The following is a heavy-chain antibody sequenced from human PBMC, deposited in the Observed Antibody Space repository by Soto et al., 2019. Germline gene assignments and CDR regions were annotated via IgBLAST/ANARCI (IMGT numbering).Heavy chain of an antibody. Sequence: GESLKISCKGSGYSFTSYWIGWVRQMPGKGLEWMGIIYPGDSDTRYSPSFQGQVTISADKSISTAYLQWSSLKASDTAMYYCAVLEDCDSSGYCYDAFEIWGRETRVTVAS. V-gene: IGHV5-51*01. J-gene: IGHJ3*02. CDR2: IYPGDSDT. CDR1: GYSFTSYW. D-gene: IGHD3-22*01. CDR3: AVLEDCDSSGYCYDAFEI.